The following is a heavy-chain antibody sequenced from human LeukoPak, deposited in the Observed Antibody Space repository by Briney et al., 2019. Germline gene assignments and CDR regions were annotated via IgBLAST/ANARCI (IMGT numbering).Heavy chain of an antibody. Sequence: SETLSLTCTVSGDSMSSNSYYWGWIRQPPGKGLEWIGSIYYSGYSYYNASLKSRVTIAVDTSKNQFSLKLSSVTAADTAVYFCARGPYSYDSSGAFDIWGQGTMVTVSS. CDR3: ARGPYSYDSSGAFDI. D-gene: IGHD3-22*01. CDR2: IYYSGYS. V-gene: IGHV4-39*07. J-gene: IGHJ3*02. CDR1: GDSMSSNSYY.